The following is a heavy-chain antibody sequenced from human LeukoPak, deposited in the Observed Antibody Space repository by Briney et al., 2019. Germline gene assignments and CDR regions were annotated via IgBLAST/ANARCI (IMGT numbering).Heavy chain of an antibody. CDR3: ARDLATMVRGVITSLDY. CDR1: GYTFTGYY. V-gene: IGHV1-2*02. Sequence: ASVKVSCKASGYTFTGYYMHWVRQAPGQGLEWMGWINPNSGGTNYAQKFQGRVTMTRDTSISTANMELSRLRSDDTAVYYCARDLATMVRGVITSLDYWGQGTLSPSPQ. D-gene: IGHD3-10*01. J-gene: IGHJ4*02. CDR2: INPNSGGT.